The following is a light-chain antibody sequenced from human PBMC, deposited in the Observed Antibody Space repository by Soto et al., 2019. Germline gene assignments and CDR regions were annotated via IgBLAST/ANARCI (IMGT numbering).Light chain of an antibody. CDR1: SSDVGGYNY. V-gene: IGLV2-14*03. J-gene: IGLJ1*01. Sequence: QSALTQPASVSGSPGQSITISCTGTSSDVGGYNYVSWYQHHPGKAPKLMIYDVSNRPSGVSNRFSGSKSGNTASLTISGIQPEDEDDYYCSSYTTSNTRQIVFGTGTKLTVL. CDR3: SSYTTSNTRQIV. CDR2: DVS.